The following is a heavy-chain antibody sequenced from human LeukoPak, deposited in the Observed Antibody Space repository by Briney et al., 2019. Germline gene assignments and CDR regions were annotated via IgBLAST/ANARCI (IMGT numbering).Heavy chain of an antibody. CDR1: GFTFSDNA. CDR3: AKHLGGNYFDRPFDY. Sequence: GGSLRLSYAASGFTFSDNAMTWVRQAPGKGLEWVAVISSGGNTKYADSERGRFSISRDNSKNTLYLQVNSLRAEDTAVYYCAKHLGGNYFDRPFDYWGQGTLVTVSS. CDR2: ISSGGNT. V-gene: IGHV3-23*01. J-gene: IGHJ4*02. D-gene: IGHD3-22*01.